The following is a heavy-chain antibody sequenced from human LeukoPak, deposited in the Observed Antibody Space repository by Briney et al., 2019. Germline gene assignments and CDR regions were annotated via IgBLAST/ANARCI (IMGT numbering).Heavy chain of an antibody. CDR3: ARDSRYYYDSRNYDNAAFDM. D-gene: IGHD3-10*01. CDR2: ISSDGRTT. J-gene: IGHJ3*02. CDR1: GFTFSSYW. Sequence: GGSLRLSCAASGFTFSSYWMHWVRQGPGKGLVWVSRISSDGRTTSYADSVKGRFTISRDNAKNTLYLQMNSLRVEDTAVYYCARDSRYYYDSRNYDNAAFDMWGQGTMVTVSS. V-gene: IGHV3-74*01.